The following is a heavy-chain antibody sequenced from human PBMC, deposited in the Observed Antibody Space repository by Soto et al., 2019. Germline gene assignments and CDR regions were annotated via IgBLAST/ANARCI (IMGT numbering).Heavy chain of an antibody. V-gene: IGHV3-30*18. Sequence: PGGSLRLSCAASGFTFSSYGMYWVRQAPGKGLEWVAVISYDGSNKYYEDSVKGRFTISRDNSKNTLYLQMNSLRAEDTAVYYCAKALIAAAGTGSYFDYWGQGTLVTVSS. D-gene: IGHD6-13*01. CDR2: ISYDGSNK. CDR1: GFTFSSYG. CDR3: AKALIAAAGTGSYFDY. J-gene: IGHJ4*02.